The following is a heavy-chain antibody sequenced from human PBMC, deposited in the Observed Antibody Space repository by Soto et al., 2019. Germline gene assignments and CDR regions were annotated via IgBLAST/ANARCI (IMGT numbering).Heavy chain of an antibody. CDR1: GFTFSHYA. D-gene: IGHD1-1*01. J-gene: IGHJ4*02. CDR3: AKDWNHNFDY. V-gene: IGHV3-30*18. Sequence: QVQLVESGGGVVQPGRSLRLSCAASGFTFSHYAMHWVRQAPGKGLEWVALMSYDGSNEYYADSVKGRFTISRDNSKNTLYLQMNSLRAEDTAVYYCAKDWNHNFDYWGQGTLVTVSS. CDR2: MSYDGSNE.